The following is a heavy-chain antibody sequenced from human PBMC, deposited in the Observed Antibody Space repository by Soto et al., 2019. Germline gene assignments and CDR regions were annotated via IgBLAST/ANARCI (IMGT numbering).Heavy chain of an antibody. Sequence: GGSLRLSCAASGFTFSSDWMHWVRQAPGKGLVWVSRINSDGSSTSYADSVKGRFTISRDNAKNTLYLQMNSLRAEDTAVYYCAKVPTIFGVVTTYFDYWGQGTLVTVSS. CDR3: AKVPTIFGVVTTYFDY. J-gene: IGHJ4*01. CDR2: INSDGSST. CDR1: GFTFSSDW. V-gene: IGHV3-74*01. D-gene: IGHD3-3*01.